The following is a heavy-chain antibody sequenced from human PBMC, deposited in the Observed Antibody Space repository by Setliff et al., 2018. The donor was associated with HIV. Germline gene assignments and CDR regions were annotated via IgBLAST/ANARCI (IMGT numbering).Heavy chain of an antibody. V-gene: IGHV1-46*01. D-gene: IGHD5-18*01. CDR2: INPSGGST. CDR3: ARGPWIQLWSSELDAFDI. Sequence: GASVKVSCKASGYTFTSYYMNWVRQAPGQGLEWMGIINPSGGSTSYAQKFLGRVTLTMDTSTSTVYMELSSLRAEDTAVYYCARGPWIQLWSSELDAFDIWGQGTMVTVSS. J-gene: IGHJ3*02. CDR1: GYTFTSYY.